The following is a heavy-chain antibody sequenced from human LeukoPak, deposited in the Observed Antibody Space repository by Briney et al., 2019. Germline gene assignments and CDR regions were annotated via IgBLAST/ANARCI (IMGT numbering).Heavy chain of an antibody. CDR2: IRGSGGRS. CDR3: AKLPSWLQVDFDC. Sequence: PGGSLRLLCVASGFAFSTYAMSWVREATGKGLEWVSPIRGSGGRSFYADYVKCRFTISRYDSRTTLFLQMKSLSADDTAVYYCAKLPSWLQVDFDCWGQGTLVTVSS. D-gene: IGHD6-13*01. V-gene: IGHV3-23*01. J-gene: IGHJ4*02. CDR1: GFAFSTYA.